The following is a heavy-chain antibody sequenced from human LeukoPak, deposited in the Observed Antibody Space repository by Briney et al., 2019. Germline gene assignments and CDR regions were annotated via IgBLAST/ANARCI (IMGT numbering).Heavy chain of an antibody. CDR3: ARDLQMNYYDSSGYYYHDAFDI. J-gene: IGHJ3*02. Sequence: ASVKVSCKASGYTFTSYYMHWVRQAPGQGLEWMGKINPIGGTTSYAQKFQGRVTMTRDTSTSTAYMELSSLRSEDTAVYYCARDLQMNYYDSSGYYYHDAFDIWGQGTMVTVSS. CDR2: INPIGGTT. CDR1: GYTFTSYY. D-gene: IGHD3-22*01. V-gene: IGHV1-46*01.